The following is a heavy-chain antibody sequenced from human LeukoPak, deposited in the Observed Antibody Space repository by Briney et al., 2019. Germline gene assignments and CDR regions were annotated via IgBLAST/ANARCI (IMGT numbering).Heavy chain of an antibody. CDR3: ASLGYSGYDSRGGAFDI. Sequence: GESLKISCKGSGYSFTNYWIGWVRQMPGKGLEWMGIIYPGDSDTRYSPSFQGQVTISADKSISTAYLQWSSLKASDTAMYYCASLGYSGYDSRGGAFDIWGQGTMVTVSS. V-gene: IGHV5-51*01. CDR2: IYPGDSDT. J-gene: IGHJ3*02. CDR1: GYSFTNYW. D-gene: IGHD5-12*01.